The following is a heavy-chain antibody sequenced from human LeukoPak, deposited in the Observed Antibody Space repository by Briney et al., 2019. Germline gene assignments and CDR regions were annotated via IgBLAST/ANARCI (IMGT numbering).Heavy chain of an antibody. D-gene: IGHD3-10*01. J-gene: IGHJ4*02. V-gene: IGHV4-61*02. CDR1: GGSISSGSYY. CDR2: IYTSGST. CDR3: ARDLVGGSGSF. Sequence: KPSETLSLTCTVSGGSISSGSYYWSWIRQPAGKGLEWIGRIYTSGSTNYNPSLKSRVTISVDTSKNQFSLKLSSVTAADTAVYYCARDLVGGSGSFWGQGTLVTVSS.